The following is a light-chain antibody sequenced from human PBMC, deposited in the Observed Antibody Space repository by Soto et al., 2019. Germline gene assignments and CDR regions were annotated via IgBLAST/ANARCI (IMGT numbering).Light chain of an antibody. J-gene: IGKJ5*01. V-gene: IGKV1-33*01. Sequence: DIQMTQSPSSLSASVGDRVTITCQASQDISNYLNWYQQKPGKAPKLLIYDASNLETGVPSRFSGSGSGTDFTFTISSLQPQDIATYYCQQYDNLPITCGQGTRLDIX. CDR2: DAS. CDR1: QDISNY. CDR3: QQYDNLPIT.